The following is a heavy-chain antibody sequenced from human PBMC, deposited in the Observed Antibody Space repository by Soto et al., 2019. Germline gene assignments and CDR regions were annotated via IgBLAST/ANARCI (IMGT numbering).Heavy chain of an antibody. D-gene: IGHD2-2*01. Sequence: QLQLQDSGSGLVKPSQTLSLTCAVSGGAISSGGYSWSWIRQPPGKVLEWIGSSYHSGSTYYTPSLKRRVTISVYRSKNQFSLKLSSVTAADTAVYYCARVPDRWGQGTLGTVSA. V-gene: IGHV4-30-2*01. CDR3: ARVPDR. CDR2: SYHSGST. CDR1: GGAISSGGYS. J-gene: IGHJ5*02.